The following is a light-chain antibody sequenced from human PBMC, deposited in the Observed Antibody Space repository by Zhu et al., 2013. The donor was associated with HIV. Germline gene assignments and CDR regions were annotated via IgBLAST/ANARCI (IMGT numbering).Light chain of an antibody. J-gene: IGKJ1*01. CDR1: QGISNF. V-gene: IGKV1-9*01. CDR2: AAS. Sequence: DIQLTQSPSFLSASVGDRVTITCRASQGISNFLAWYQHHPGKAPNLLIYAASTLQSGVPSRFSGSGSGTDFTLTISSLQPEDVATYYCQKYNSAPWTFGQGTKVEIK. CDR3: QKYNSAPWT.